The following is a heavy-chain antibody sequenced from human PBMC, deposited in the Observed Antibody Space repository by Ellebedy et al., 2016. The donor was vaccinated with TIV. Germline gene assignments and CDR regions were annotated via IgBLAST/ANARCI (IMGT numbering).Heavy chain of an antibody. CDR1: GFTFDDYA. V-gene: IGHV3-9*01. J-gene: IGHJ6*03. CDR3: AKDGARIYYYYYMDV. Sequence: GGSLRLSCAASGFTFDDYAMHWVRQAPGKGLEWVSGISWNSGSIGYADSVKGRFTISRDNAKNSLYLQMNSLRAEDTALYYCAKDGARIYYYYYMDVWGKGTTVTVSS. CDR2: ISWNSGSI.